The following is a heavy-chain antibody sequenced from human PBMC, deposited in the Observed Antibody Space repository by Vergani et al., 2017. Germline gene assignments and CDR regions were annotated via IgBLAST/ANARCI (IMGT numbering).Heavy chain of an antibody. CDR1: GGSFSGYY. Sequence: QVQPQQWGAGLLKPSETLSLTCAVYGGSFSGYYWSWIRQPPGKGLEWIGEINHSGSTNYNPSLKSRVTISVDTSKNQFSLKLSSVTDADTAVYYCARYCRLNYYGSEPRYNWFDPWGQGTLVTVSS. CDR2: INHSGST. D-gene: IGHD3-10*01. CDR3: ARYCRLNYYGSEPRYNWFDP. V-gene: IGHV4-34*01. J-gene: IGHJ5*02.